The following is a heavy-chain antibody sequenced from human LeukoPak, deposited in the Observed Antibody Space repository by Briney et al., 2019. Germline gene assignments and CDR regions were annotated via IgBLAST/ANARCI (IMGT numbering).Heavy chain of an antibody. J-gene: IGHJ4*02. CDR1: VVTFSRSW. D-gene: IGHD3-22*01. CDR3: ARDAGYDRFDY. V-gene: IGHV3-7*05. Sequence: GGSLRLSCADSVVTFSRSWMTGVRQAPGKGLEWVANVKEDGSAQNYVDSVKGRFTIHRDNAKNTLYLEMKSLRAEDTSVYYCARDAGYDRFDYWRQGTLVTVSS. CDR2: VKEDGSAQ.